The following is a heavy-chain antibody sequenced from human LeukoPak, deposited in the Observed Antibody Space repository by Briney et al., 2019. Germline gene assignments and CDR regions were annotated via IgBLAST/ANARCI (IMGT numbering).Heavy chain of an antibody. D-gene: IGHD3-22*01. CDR3: ARKYYYDTSGLGEFDY. J-gene: IGHJ4*02. CDR2: IYHSGST. V-gene: IGHV4-38-2*02. Sequence: PSETLSLTCTVSGFSISSGYYWGWIRQPPGKGLEWIGTIYHSGSTYYNPPLKSRVTISLDMSKNHISLKLNSVTAADTAVYYCARKYYYDTSGLGEFDYWGQGTLVTVSS. CDR1: GFSISSGYY.